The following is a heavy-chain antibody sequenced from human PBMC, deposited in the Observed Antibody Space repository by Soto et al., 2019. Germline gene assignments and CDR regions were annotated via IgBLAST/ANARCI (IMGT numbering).Heavy chain of an antibody. D-gene: IGHD3-22*01. J-gene: IGHJ4*02. Sequence: GASVKVSCKASGGTFSSYAISWVRQAPGQGLEWMGGIIPIFGTANYAQKFQGRVTITADEPTSTAYMELSSLRSEDTAVYYCARGPLTDSSGYYYYFDYWGQGTLVTVSS. CDR2: IIPIFGTA. CDR3: ARGPLTDSSGYYYYFDY. CDR1: GGTFSSYA. V-gene: IGHV1-69*13.